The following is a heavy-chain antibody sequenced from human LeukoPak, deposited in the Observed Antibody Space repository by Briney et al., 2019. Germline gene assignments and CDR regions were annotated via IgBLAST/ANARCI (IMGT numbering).Heavy chain of an antibody. Sequence: SHPLTLTCRISGESVSRNSDTSNWIRQSQKKGLEWLGRTYYRSKWYLDYAVSVKSRITINADTSKNQLSLQLNSVTPEDTAVYYCARDQDAFDIWGQGTMVTVAS. J-gene: IGHJ3*02. V-gene: IGHV6-1*01. CDR1: GESVSRNSDT. CDR3: ARDQDAFDI. CDR2: TYYRSKWYL.